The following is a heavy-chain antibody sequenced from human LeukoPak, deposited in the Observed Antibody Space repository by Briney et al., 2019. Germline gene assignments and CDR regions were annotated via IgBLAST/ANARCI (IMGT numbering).Heavy chain of an antibody. CDR3: ARVLNYYDSPYYFDY. CDR2: TNPNSGGT. D-gene: IGHD3-22*01. Sequence: ASVKVSCKASGYTFTGYYMHWVRQAPGQGLEWMGWTNPNSGGTNYAQKFQGRVTMTRDTSISTAYMELSRLRSDDTAVYYCARVLNYYDSPYYFDYWGQGTLVTVSS. V-gene: IGHV1-2*02. J-gene: IGHJ4*02. CDR1: GYTFTGYY.